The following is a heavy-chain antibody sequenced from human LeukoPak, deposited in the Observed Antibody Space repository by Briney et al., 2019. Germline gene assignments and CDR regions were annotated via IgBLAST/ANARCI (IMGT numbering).Heavy chain of an antibody. V-gene: IGHV3-7*01. CDR1: GFTFSNCW. D-gene: IGHD1-7*01. CDR3: ASDATGITGTTSGY. CDR2: IREAGSEK. Sequence: GGSLRLSCAASGFTFSNCWMSWVRQAPGKGLEFMANIREAGSEKYYVDSVKGRFTISRDNAKNSLYLQMNSLRAEDTAVYYCASDATGITGTTSGYWGQGTLVTVSS. J-gene: IGHJ4*02.